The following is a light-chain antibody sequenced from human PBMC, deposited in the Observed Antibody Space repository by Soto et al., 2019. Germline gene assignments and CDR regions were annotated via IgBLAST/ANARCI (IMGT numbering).Light chain of an antibody. Sequence: QSALTQPASVSGSPGQSITISCTGTSRDVGGYSYVSWYQQHPGKAPKLMIYDVSNRPSGVSNRFSGSKSGNTASLTISGLQAEDEADYYCSSYTSSITLLYVFGTGTKLTVL. J-gene: IGLJ1*01. V-gene: IGLV2-14*01. CDR1: SRDVGGYSY. CDR3: SSYTSSITLLYV. CDR2: DVS.